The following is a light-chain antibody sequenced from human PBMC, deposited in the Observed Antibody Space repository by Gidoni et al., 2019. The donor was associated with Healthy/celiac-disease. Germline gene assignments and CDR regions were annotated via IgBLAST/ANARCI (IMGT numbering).Light chain of an antibody. CDR1: PSVLYSSNNKNY. CDR2: WAS. CDR3: QQYYSTPPT. Sequence: DIVMTQSPDSLAVSLGERATINCKSRPSVLYSSNNKNYLAWYQQKPGQPPKLLIYWASTRESGVPDRFSGSGSGTDFTLTISSLQAEDVAVYYCQQYYSTPPTFXQXTKLEIK. J-gene: IGKJ2*01. V-gene: IGKV4-1*01.